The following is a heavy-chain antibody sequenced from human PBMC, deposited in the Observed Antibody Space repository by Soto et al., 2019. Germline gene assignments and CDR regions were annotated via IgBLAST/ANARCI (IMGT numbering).Heavy chain of an antibody. Sequence: PGESLKISCKGSGYSFTSYWIGWVRQMPGKGPEWMGIVYPGDSDTRYSPSFQGQVNIPADKSIRTAYLQWGSLKAGDTAMYYCASLEGTSNCYCLYEMDVWGQGATVTVSS. J-gene: IGHJ6*02. D-gene: IGHD2-15*01. V-gene: IGHV5-51*01. CDR2: VYPGDSDT. CDR1: GYSFTSYW. CDR3: ASLEGTSNCYCLYEMDV.